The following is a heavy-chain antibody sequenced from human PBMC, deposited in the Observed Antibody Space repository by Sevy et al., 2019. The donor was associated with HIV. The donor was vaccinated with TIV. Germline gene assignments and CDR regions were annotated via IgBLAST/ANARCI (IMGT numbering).Heavy chain of an antibody. V-gene: IGHV4-61*02. CDR3: ARDRPDGSGRYYLDY. J-gene: IGHJ4*02. CDR2: IYTSGST. Sequence: SETLSLTCTVSGGSISSGSYYWSWIRQPAGKGLEWIGRIYTSGSTNYHPSLKSRVTISVDTSKNQFSLKLSSVTAADTAVYYCARDRPDGSGRYYLDYWGQGTLVTVSS. CDR1: GGSISSGSYY. D-gene: IGHD3-10*01.